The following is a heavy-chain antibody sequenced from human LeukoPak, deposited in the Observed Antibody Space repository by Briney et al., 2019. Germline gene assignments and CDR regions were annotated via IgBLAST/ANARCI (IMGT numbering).Heavy chain of an antibody. V-gene: IGHV4-59*01. CDR1: GGSISSCY. CDR3: ARVGAMYRSGAFDI. J-gene: IGHJ3*02. D-gene: IGHD1-26*01. Sequence: PSETLSLTCTVSGGSISSCYWSWIRQPPGKGLEWIGYIYYSGSTNYNPSLKSRVTISVDTSKNQFSLKLSSVTAADTAVYYCARVGAMYRSGAFDIWGQGTMVTVSS. CDR2: IYYSGST.